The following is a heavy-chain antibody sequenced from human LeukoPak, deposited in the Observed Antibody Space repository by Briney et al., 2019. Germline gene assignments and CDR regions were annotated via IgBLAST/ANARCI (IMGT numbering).Heavy chain of an antibody. CDR3: AREGGYSYGWYFDY. D-gene: IGHD5-18*01. V-gene: IGHV3-20*04. CDR2: INWNGGST. J-gene: IGHJ4*02. CDR1: GFTFDDYG. Sequence: GGSLRLSCAASGFTFDDYGMSWVRQAPGKGLEWVSGINWNGGSTGYADSVKGRFTISRDNAKNSLYLQMNSLRAEDTAVYYCAREGGYSYGWYFDYWGQGTLVTVSS.